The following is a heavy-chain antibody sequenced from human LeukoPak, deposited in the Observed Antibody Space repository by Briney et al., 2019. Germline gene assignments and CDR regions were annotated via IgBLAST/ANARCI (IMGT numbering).Heavy chain of an antibody. CDR3: AREADSSGWCDY. D-gene: IGHD6-19*01. CDR2: IYYSGST. J-gene: IGHJ4*02. CDR1: GGSISSYY. Sequence: PSQTLSLTCTVSGGSISSYYWSWIRQPPGKGLEWNGYIYYSGSTNYNPSLKSRVTISVDTSKNQFSLKLSSVTAADTAVYYCAREADSSGWCDYWGQGTLVTVSS. V-gene: IGHV4-59*01.